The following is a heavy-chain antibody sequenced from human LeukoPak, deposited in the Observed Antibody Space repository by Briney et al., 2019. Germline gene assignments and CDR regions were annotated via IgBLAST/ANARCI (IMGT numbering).Heavy chain of an antibody. J-gene: IGHJ5*02. CDR2: INHSGST. CDR3: AREAPYYDVLTGPKGGWFDP. CDR1: SGSFSGYY. Sequence: PSETLSLTCAVYSGSFSGYYWSWIRQPPGKGLEWIGEINHSGSTNYNPSLKSRVTISVDTSKNQFSLKLSSVTAADTAVYYCAREAPYYDVLTGPKGGWFDPWGQGTLVTVSS. D-gene: IGHD3-9*01. V-gene: IGHV4-34*01.